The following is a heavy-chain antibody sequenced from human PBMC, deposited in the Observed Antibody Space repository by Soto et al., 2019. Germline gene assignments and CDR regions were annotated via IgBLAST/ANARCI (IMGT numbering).Heavy chain of an antibody. V-gene: IGHV1-18*01. CDR1: GYTFTTYG. CDR3: ARCKDFWSGYSRGGMDV. D-gene: IGHD3-3*01. CDR2: ISVYNGNT. Sequence: QVLLVQSGAEVKEPGASVRVSCKPSGYTFTTYGIAWVRQAPGQGPEWMGWISVYNGNTNSAQKVRGRVTMTTDTYTKTAYMELWSLRSGDTAVYYCARCKDFWSGYSRGGMDVWGQGTTVTVSS. J-gene: IGHJ6*02.